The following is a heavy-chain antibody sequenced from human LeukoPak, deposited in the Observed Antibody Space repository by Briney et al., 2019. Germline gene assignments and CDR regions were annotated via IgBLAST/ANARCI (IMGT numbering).Heavy chain of an antibody. Sequence: SETLSLTCTVSGDSITTYYWSWIRQPPGQGLEWIGHIYYSGSTNYNPSLKSRVTISVDTSKNQFSLKLTSVTAADTAVYYCARDGVKTVTGRWGWFDPWGQGTLATVSS. CDR2: IYYSGST. CDR1: GDSITTYY. J-gene: IGHJ5*02. V-gene: IGHV4-59*01. CDR3: ARDGVKTVTGRWGWFDP. D-gene: IGHD4-17*01.